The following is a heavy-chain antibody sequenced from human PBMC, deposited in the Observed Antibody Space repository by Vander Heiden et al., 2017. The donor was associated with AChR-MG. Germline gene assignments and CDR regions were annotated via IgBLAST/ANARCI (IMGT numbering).Heavy chain of an antibody. J-gene: IGHJ3*02. CDR1: GGSISSYY. Sequence: QVQLQESGPGLVKPSATLSLICTVSGGSISSYYCSWFGQPAGKGLEWIGLIYTSGSTNYNPSLKSRVNMSVDTSKNQFSLKLSSVTAADTAVYYCARVSGHYDFWSGYYHDAFDIWGQGTMVTVSS. D-gene: IGHD3-3*01. CDR2: IYTSGST. CDR3: ARVSGHYDFWSGYYHDAFDI. V-gene: IGHV4-4*07.